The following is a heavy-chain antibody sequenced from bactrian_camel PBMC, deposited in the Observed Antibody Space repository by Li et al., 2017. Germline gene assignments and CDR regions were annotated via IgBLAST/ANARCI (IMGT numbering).Heavy chain of an antibody. D-gene: IGHD4*01. CDR1: GYTYSSYS. CDR3: AADPWVLIPYSDAVPGYKY. Sequence: HVQLVESGGGSVQAGGSLRLSCAASGYTYSSYSMGWFRQAPGKEREGVANLDMGGSTTYADSVKGRFAISRDNLKNTLYLQMNSLKPEDTAMYACAADPWVLIPYSDAVPGYKYRGQGTQVTVS. V-gene: IGHV3S53*01. J-gene: IGHJ4*01. CDR2: LDMGGST.